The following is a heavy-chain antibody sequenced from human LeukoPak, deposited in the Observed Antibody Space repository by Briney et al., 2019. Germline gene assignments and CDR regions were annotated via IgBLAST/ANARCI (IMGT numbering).Heavy chain of an antibody. Sequence: GGSLRLSCAASGSGFSFSNAWMTWVRQAPGKGLEWVGRIKSKGDGGTTDYAAPVKGRFTMSRDDSKSTLYLQMNSLKVEDTAIYYCSTSWYDYWGQGTLVTVSS. V-gene: IGHV3-15*01. CDR2: IKSKGDGGTT. CDR1: GSGFSFSNAW. J-gene: IGHJ4*02. D-gene: IGHD6-13*01. CDR3: STSWYDY.